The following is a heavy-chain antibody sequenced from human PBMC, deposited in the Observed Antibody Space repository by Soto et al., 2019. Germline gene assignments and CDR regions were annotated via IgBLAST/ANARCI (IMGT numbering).Heavy chain of an antibody. D-gene: IGHD2-15*01. CDR1: GFTFSSYA. V-gene: IGHV3-23*01. Sequence: PGGSLRLSCAASGFTFSSYAMSWVRQAPGKGLEWVSAISVSGGSTYYADSVKGRFTISRDNSKNTLYLQMNSLRAEDTAVYYCAKETCSGGSCSLDFWGQGTLVTVSS. J-gene: IGHJ4*02. CDR3: AKETCSGGSCSLDF. CDR2: ISVSGGST.